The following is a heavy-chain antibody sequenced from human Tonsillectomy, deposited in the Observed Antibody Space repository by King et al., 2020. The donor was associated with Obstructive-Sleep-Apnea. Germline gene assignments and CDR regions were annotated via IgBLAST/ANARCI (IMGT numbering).Heavy chain of an antibody. V-gene: IGHV3-33*06. CDR3: AKDLVVVVAATPNYYYGMDV. D-gene: IGHD2-15*01. CDR1: GFTFSSYG. CDR2: IWYVGSNK. J-gene: IGHJ6*02. Sequence: VQLVESGGGVVQPGRSLRLSCAASGFTFSSYGMHWVRQAPGKGLEWVAVIWYVGSNKYYADSVKGRFTISRDNSKNTLYLQMNSLRAEDTAVYYCAKDLVVVVAATPNYYYGMDVWGQGTTVTVSS.